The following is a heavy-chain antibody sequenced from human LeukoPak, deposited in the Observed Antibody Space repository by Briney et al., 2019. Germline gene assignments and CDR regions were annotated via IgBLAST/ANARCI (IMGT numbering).Heavy chain of an antibody. Sequence: GRSLRLSCAASGFTFSSYAMHWVRQAPGKGLEWVAVISYDGSNKYYADSVKGRFTISRDNSENMMYLQMNSLRAEDTAVYYCASQSGYDSAYWGQGTLVTVSS. CDR3: ASQSGYDSAY. CDR1: GFTFSSYA. CDR2: ISYDGSNK. J-gene: IGHJ4*02. D-gene: IGHD5-12*01. V-gene: IGHV3-30-3*01.